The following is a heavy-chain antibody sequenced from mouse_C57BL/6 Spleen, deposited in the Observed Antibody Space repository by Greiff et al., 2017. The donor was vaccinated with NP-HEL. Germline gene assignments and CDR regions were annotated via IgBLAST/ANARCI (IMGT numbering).Heavy chain of an antibody. J-gene: IGHJ3*01. CDR2: IHPNSGST. D-gene: IGHD2-4*01. Sequence: VQLQQPGAELVKPGASVKLSCKASGYTFTSYWMHWVKQRPGQGLEWIGMIHPNSGSTNYNEKFKSKATLTVDKSSSTAYMQLSSLTSEDSAVYYCARDDYDEGGWFAYWGQGTLVTVSA. V-gene: IGHV1-64*01. CDR3: ARDDYDEGGWFAY. CDR1: GYTFTSYW.